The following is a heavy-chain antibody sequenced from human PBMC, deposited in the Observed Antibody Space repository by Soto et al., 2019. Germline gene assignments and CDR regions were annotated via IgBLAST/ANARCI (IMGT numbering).Heavy chain of an antibody. CDR1: GFTFSAYV. CDR3: AKLTAA. D-gene: IGHD6-13*01. Sequence: EVEVLESGGGLVQPGGSLRLSCAASGFTFSAYVMSWVRQAPGKGLEWVSSITSSGGGTYYADSVKGRFTVSRDNSKNTVYLQMNSLRDADTGVYYCAKLTAAWGEGTLVSVSS. V-gene: IGHV3-23*01. CDR2: ITSSGGGT. J-gene: IGHJ4*02.